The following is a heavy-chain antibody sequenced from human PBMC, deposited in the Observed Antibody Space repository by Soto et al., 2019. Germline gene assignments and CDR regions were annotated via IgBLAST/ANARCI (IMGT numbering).Heavy chain of an antibody. J-gene: IGHJ4*02. V-gene: IGHV1-18*04. CDR3: ARVRSDGSWTYYFEY. D-gene: IGHD3-10*01. Sequence: ATVKVSCKASGYTFTSYIISWVLQAPGQGLERMGWISAYNGNTNYAQKLQGRVTMTTDTSTSTAYMELRRLRSDDTKVYYCARVRSDGSWTYYFEYWGQGILVTVYS. CDR2: ISAYNGNT. CDR1: GYTFTSYI.